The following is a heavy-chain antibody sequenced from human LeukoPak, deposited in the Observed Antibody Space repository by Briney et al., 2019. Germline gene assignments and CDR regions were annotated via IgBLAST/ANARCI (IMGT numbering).Heavy chain of an antibody. V-gene: IGHV4-34*01. CDR1: GGSFSGYY. CDR3: AREGYSGYDPALRY. CDR2: INHSGST. J-gene: IGHJ4*02. Sequence: SETLSLTCAVSGGSFSGYYWSWIRQPPGKGLEWIGEINHSGSTNYNPSLKSRVTISVDTSKNQFSLKLSSVTAADTAVYYCAREGYSGYDPALRYWVQGSLVGVSS. D-gene: IGHD5-12*01.